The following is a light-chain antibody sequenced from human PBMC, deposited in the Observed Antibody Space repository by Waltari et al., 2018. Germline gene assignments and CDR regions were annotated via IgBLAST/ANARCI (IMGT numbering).Light chain of an antibody. Sequence: DIVMTQSPDSLAVSLGERATINCKSSQSVLYSPNNKNYLTWYQKKPGQTPQLLIYWASTRESGVPDRFSGSGSGTDFTLTISSLQAEDVAVYYCHQYANSPWTFGQGTKVEVK. CDR3: HQYANSPWT. V-gene: IGKV4-1*01. J-gene: IGKJ1*01. CDR1: QSVLYSPNNKNY. CDR2: WAS.